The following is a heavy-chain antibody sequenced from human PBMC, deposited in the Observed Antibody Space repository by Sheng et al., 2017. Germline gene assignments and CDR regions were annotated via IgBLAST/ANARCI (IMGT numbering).Heavy chain of an antibody. CDR2: IQPDDSET. CDR1: GYRFPSYW. Sequence: VQCGAEVEKPGESLRISCKASGYRFPSYWIGWVRQMPGKGLEWLGIIQPDDSETKYSPSFQGLVTISADKSTSTAYLQWSSLKASDTAVYYCARHLGGSYYVPHFDFWGHGTLVIVSS. CDR3: ARHLGGSYYVPHFDF. J-gene: IGHJ4*01. V-gene: IGHV5-51*01. D-gene: IGHD1-26*01.